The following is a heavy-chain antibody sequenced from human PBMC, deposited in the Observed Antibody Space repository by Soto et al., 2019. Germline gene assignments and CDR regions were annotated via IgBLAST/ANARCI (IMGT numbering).Heavy chain of an antibody. J-gene: IGHJ6*02. V-gene: IGHV1-18*01. CDR2: ISAYNGNT. CDR3: ARDAEVIVVVPAAIGMDV. Sequence: RASVKVSCKASGYTFTSYGISWVRQAPGQGLEWMGWISAYNGNTNYAQKLQGRVTMTTDTSKSTAYMELRSLRYDDTAVYYCARDAEVIVVVPAAIGMDVWGQGTTVTVSS. D-gene: IGHD2-2*01. CDR1: GYTFTSYG.